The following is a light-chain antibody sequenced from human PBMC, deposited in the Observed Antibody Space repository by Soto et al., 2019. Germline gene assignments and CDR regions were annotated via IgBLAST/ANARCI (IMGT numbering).Light chain of an antibody. Sequence: DIVMTQSPAALSLSPGERATLSCRASQSVGTNLAWYQQKPGQAPRPLIYSASARATDVPARFSGSGSGTEFTLTISSLQSEDCAVYFCQQYRDWAPITFGGGTKVEIK. CDR2: SAS. CDR1: QSVGTN. V-gene: IGKV3-15*01. CDR3: QQYRDWAPIT. J-gene: IGKJ4*01.